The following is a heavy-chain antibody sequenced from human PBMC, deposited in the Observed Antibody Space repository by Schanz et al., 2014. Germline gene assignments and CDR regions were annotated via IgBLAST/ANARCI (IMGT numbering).Heavy chain of an antibody. D-gene: IGHD3-10*01. CDR1: GFTFSSYS. CDR2: IATSSSTR. Sequence: VQLLQFGGGVVQPGGSLRLSCAASGFTFSSYSMNWVRQVPGKGLEWLSYIATSSSTRHYADSVKGRVTISRDNAKNSVSLQMRRLRVEDTAVYYCASGVHVSSLQKGLQFWGRGTLVIVSS. V-gene: IGHV3-48*01. CDR3: ASGVHVSSLQKGLQF. J-gene: IGHJ1*01.